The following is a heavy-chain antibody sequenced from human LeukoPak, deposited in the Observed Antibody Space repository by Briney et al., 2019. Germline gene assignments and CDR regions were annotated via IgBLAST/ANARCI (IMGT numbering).Heavy chain of an antibody. CDR3: ARVEGSSIAAAGINWFDP. Sequence: GGSLRLSCAASRFTFSTYSMNWVRQAPGKGLEWVSSISSGSSYIYYADSVKGRFTISRDNAKNSLYLQMNSLRAEDTAVYYCARVEGSSIAAAGINWFDPWGQGTLVTVSS. CDR2: ISSGSSYI. J-gene: IGHJ5*02. D-gene: IGHD6-13*01. V-gene: IGHV3-21*04. CDR1: RFTFSTYS.